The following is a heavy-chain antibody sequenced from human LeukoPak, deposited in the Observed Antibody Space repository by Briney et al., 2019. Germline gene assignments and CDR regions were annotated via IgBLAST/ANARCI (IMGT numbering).Heavy chain of an antibody. CDR1: GYTFTNYG. V-gene: IGHV1-18*01. J-gene: IGHJ5*02. CDR3: VRDYFCSGGTCDDCFDP. Sequence: GASVKVSCKASGYTFTNYGISWVRQAPGQGLEWMAWISTYDHDTNYAQKFRGRVTITTDTSTSTAYMELRSLGSDDTAVYYCVRDYFCSGGTCDDCFDPWGQGTLVTASS. CDR2: ISTYDHDT. D-gene: IGHD2-15*01.